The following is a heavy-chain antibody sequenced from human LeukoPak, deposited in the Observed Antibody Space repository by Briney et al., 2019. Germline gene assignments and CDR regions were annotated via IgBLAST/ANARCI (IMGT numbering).Heavy chain of an antibody. CDR3: ARDTAVRYFDWATGDGNGY. D-gene: IGHD3-9*01. J-gene: IGHJ4*02. Sequence: GGSLRLSCAASGFTFSSYWMSWVRQAPGKGLEWLSYISSGGSTVYYADSVKGRFTISRDNAKNSLYLQMNSLRAEDTAVYYCARDTAVRYFDWATGDGNGYWGQGTLVTVSS. CDR1: GFTFSSYW. CDR2: ISSGGSTV. V-gene: IGHV3-48*04.